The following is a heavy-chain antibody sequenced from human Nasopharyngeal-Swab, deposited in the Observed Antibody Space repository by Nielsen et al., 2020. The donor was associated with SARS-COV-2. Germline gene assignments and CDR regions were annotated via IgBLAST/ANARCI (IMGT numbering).Heavy chain of an antibody. D-gene: IGHD3-10*01. CDR3: ARENFGFDY. V-gene: IGHV4-30-2*06. Sequence: SETLSLTCAVSGDSIASGGYSWTWIRQSPRRGLEWIGHIYRSGSTYYNPSLKSRVTISVDRSKNQFSLKLSSVTAADTALYYCARENFGFDYWGQGILVTVSS. J-gene: IGHJ4*02. CDR1: GDSIASGGYS. CDR2: IYRSGST.